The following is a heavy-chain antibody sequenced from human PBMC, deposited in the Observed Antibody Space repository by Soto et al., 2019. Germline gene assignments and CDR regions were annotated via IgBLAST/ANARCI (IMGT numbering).Heavy chain of an antibody. CDR3: ARVANDGVSPFFDY. J-gene: IGHJ4*02. D-gene: IGHD2-8*01. Sequence: QVQLQESGPGLVKPSQTLSLTCTVSGGPISSGDYYWSWIRQHPGKGLEWIGYIYYSGSTSYNPSLKSRVTISVDTSKNQFSLKLSSVTAADTAVYYCARVANDGVSPFFDYWGQGTLVTVSS. CDR1: GGPISSGDYY. CDR2: IYYSGST. V-gene: IGHV4-31*03.